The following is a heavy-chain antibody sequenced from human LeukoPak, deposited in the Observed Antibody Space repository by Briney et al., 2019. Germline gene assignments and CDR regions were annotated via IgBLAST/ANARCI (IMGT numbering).Heavy chain of an antibody. CDR1: GGSISSYF. J-gene: IGHJ4*02. CDR3: ASGYLSGSTYYFDY. D-gene: IGHD1-26*01. CDR2: MHHSGSA. V-gene: IGHV4-59*01. Sequence: SETLSLTCTVSGGSISSYFWSWVRQSPGKGLEWIGFMHHSGSANSNPSLKSRVTISMDTSKNQFSLKMSSVTAADTAVYYCASGYLSGSTYYFDYWGQGTLVTVSS.